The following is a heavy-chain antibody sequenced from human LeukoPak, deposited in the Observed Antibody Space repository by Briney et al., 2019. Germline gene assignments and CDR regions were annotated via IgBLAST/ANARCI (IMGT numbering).Heavy chain of an antibody. V-gene: IGHV3-21*01. J-gene: IGHJ4*02. D-gene: IGHD3-22*01. CDR1: GLTGSHNY. CDR3: ARGSRRSIVVVTDFDY. Sequence: GGSLRLSCAASGLTGSHNYVNWVRQAPGKGLEWVSSISSSSSYIYYADSVKGRFTISRDNAKNSLYLQMNSLRAEDTAVYYCARGSRRSIVVVTDFDYWGQGTLVTVSS. CDR2: ISSSSSYI.